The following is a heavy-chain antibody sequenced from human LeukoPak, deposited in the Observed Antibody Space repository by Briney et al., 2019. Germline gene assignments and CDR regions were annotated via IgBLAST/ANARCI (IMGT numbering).Heavy chain of an antibody. V-gene: IGHV4-59*01. J-gene: IGHJ3*02. CDR3: AREWVDYGDYIDAFDI. D-gene: IGHD4-17*01. Sequence: PSETLSLTCTVSGGSISSYYWSWIRQPPGKGLEWIGYIYYSGSTNYNPSLKSRVTISVDTSKNQFPLKLNSVTAADTAVYYCAREWVDYGDYIDAFDIWGQGTMVTVSS. CDR1: GGSISSYY. CDR2: IYYSGST.